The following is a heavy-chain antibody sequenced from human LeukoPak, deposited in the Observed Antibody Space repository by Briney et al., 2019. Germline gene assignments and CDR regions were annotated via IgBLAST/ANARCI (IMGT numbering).Heavy chain of an antibody. D-gene: IGHD2-21*02. Sequence: GGSLRLSCAASGFIFSSYGMSWVRQAPGKGLEWVSYISSSGGTMYYADSVKGRFTISRDNAKNSLYLQMNSLRAEDTAVYYCARVAYCAGDCHHMDSWGQGTLVTVSS. CDR2: ISSSGGTM. J-gene: IGHJ4*02. V-gene: IGHV3-48*04. CDR3: ARVAYCAGDCHHMDS. CDR1: GFIFSSYG.